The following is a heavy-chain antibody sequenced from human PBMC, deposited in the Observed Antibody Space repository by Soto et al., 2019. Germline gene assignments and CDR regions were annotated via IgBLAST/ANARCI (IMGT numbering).Heavy chain of an antibody. CDR2: MNPNRGNT. CDR3: ARADYYDSSGYGYGMDV. J-gene: IGHJ6*02. V-gene: IGHV1-8*01. D-gene: IGHD3-22*01. Sequence: SGKVSCKASWYTFTSYDINWVRECTGQGLEWMGWMNPNRGNTGYAQKFQGRVTMTRNTSISTAYMELSSLRSENTAVYYCARADYYDSSGYGYGMDVWAQATTVPVSS. CDR1: WYTFTSYD.